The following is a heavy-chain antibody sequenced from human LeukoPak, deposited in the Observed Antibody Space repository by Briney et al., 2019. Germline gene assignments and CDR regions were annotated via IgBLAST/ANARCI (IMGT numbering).Heavy chain of an antibody. CDR1: GFTFSSYA. CDR2: INHSGST. Sequence: GSLRLSCAASGFTFSSYAMSWIRQPPGKGLEWIGEINHSGSTNYNPSLKSRVTISVDTSKNQFSLKLSSVTAADTAVYYCARGSRSGYDFWSGIREVWGQGTTVTVSS. D-gene: IGHD3-3*01. CDR3: ARGSRSGYDFWSGIREV. J-gene: IGHJ6*02. V-gene: IGHV4-34*01.